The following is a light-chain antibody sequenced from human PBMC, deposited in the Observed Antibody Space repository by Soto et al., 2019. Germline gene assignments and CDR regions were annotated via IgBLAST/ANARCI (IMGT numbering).Light chain of an antibody. V-gene: IGKV3-20*01. J-gene: IGKJ4*01. CDR3: QQYDSSPLT. CDR1: QSVSSSY. Sequence: EIVLTQSPGTLSLSPGERATLSCRASQSVSSSYLAWYQQKPGQAPRLLIYGASSRATGIPDRFSGSGSGTDFPLTISMLEPEDFSVYYCQQYDSSPLTFGGGTKVEIK. CDR2: GAS.